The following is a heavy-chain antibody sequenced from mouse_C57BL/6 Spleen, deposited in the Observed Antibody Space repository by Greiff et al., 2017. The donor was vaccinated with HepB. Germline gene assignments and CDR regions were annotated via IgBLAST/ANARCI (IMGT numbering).Heavy chain of an antibody. D-gene: IGHD2-5*01. Sequence: EVKLLESGAELVRPGASVKLSCTASGFNIKDDYMHWVKQRPEQGLEWIGWIDPENGDTEYASKFQGKATITADTSSTTAYLQLSSLTSEDTAVYYCTTRYSTWFAYWGQGTLVTVSA. V-gene: IGHV14-4*01. CDR2: IDPENGDT. J-gene: IGHJ3*01. CDR1: GFNIKDDY. CDR3: TTRYSTWFAY.